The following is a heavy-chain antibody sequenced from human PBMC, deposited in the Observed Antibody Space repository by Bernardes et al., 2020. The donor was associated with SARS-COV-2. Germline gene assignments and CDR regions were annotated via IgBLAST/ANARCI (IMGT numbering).Heavy chain of an antibody. D-gene: IGHD5-18*01. V-gene: IGHV4-39*01. CDR3: ARRDHSRGYIYSYFDY. Sequence: SETLSLTCAVSGGSISSSSYYWGWIRQPPGKGLEWIGIIYYSGSTYYNPSLKSRVTISVDTSKNQFSLKLSSVTAADTAVYYCARRDHSRGYIYSYFDYWGQGTLVTVSS. CDR2: IYYSGST. J-gene: IGHJ4*02. CDR1: GGSISSSSYY.